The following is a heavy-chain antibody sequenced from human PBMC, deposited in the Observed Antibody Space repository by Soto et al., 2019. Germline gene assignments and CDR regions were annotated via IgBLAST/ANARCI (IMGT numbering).Heavy chain of an antibody. CDR3: AKGDILPS. V-gene: IGHV4-59*01. J-gene: IGHJ4*02. D-gene: IGHD3-9*01. CDR2: VFYGGIS. CDR1: GDSMSNYY. Sequence: SETLSLTCTVSGDSMSNYYWNWIRQSPGKGLEWIGYVFYGGISDYNPSLEGRATISVDMSKNQFSLRLTSVTAADTAVYYCAKGDILPSWGQGTLVTVSS.